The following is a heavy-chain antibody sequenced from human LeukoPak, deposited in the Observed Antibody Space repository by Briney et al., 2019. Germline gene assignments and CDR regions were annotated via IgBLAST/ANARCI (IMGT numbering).Heavy chain of an antibody. J-gene: IGHJ5*02. CDR2: INPSGGST. V-gene: IGHV1-46*01. Sequence: GASVTVSFTASGYTFTGYYMHWVRQAPGQGLEWMGLINPSGGSTSYAQKFQGRVTMTRDMSTSTDYMELSSLRSEDTAVYYCARDNSVEDTAWWFDPWGQGTLVTVSS. CDR3: ARDNSVEDTAWWFDP. CDR1: GYTFTGYY. D-gene: IGHD4-23*01.